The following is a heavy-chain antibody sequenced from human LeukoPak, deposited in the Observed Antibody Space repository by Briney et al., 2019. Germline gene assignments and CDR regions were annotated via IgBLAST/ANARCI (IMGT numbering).Heavy chain of an antibody. CDR2: IYYSGST. Sequence: SETLSLTCAVSGGSINSYYWYWIRQPPGKGLEWIGSIYYSGSTNYNPSLKSRVTISVDTSKNQFSLKLSSVTTADTAIYYCARDSGKCTSTSCSDYLDFWGQGTLVTVSS. D-gene: IGHD2-2*01. J-gene: IGHJ4*02. V-gene: IGHV4-59*01. CDR3: ARDSGKCTSTSCSDYLDF. CDR1: GGSINSYY.